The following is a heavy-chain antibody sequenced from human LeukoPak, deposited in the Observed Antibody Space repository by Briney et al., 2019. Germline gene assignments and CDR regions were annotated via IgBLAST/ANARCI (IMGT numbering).Heavy chain of an antibody. V-gene: IGHV4-4*02. J-gene: IGHJ4*02. D-gene: IGHD6-13*01. CDR2: IYHSGST. CDR1: GGSISSSNW. CDR3: ARQQSSSWTIDY. Sequence: SGTLSLTCAVSGGSISSSNWWSWVRQPPGKGLEWIGEIYHSGSTNYNPSLKSRVTISVDTSKNQFSLKLSSVTAADTAVYYCARQQSSSWTIDYWGQGTLVTVSS.